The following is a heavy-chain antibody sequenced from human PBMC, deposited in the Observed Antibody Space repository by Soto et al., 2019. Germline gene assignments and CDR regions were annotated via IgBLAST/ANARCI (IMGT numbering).Heavy chain of an antibody. CDR2: MSHSGGT. CDR3: ARVERGTATTVVDAFDI. V-gene: IGHV4-34*01. D-gene: IGHD1-1*01. CDR1: GGSVNSGNDY. J-gene: IGHJ3*02. Sequence: QVQLQQWGAGLLKPSETLSLTCAVFGGSVNSGNDYWSWIRQPPGKGLAWIGEMSHSGGTHFNPSLKSRVTISVDTSKNQFSLKMSSVTAADTAIYYCARVERGTATTVVDAFDIWGPGTMVTVSS.